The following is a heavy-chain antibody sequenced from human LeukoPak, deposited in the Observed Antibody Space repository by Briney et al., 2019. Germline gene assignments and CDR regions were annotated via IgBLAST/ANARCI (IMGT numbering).Heavy chain of an antibody. J-gene: IGHJ4*02. CDR3: ARGRELELQYYFDY. CDR2: INHSGST. V-gene: IGHV4-34*01. D-gene: IGHD1-7*01. Sequence: PSETLSLTCAVYGGSFSGYYWSWIRQPPGKGLEWIGEINHSGSTNYNPSLKSRVTISVDTSKNQFSLKLSSVTAADTAVYYCARGRELELQYYFDYWGQGTLVTVSS. CDR1: GGSFSGYY.